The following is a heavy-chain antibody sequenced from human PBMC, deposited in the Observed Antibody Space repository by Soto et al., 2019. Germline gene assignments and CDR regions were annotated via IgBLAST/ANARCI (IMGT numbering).Heavy chain of an antibody. CDR3: AKREGYYDSSGYYPFDY. CDR1: GFTFRNYW. V-gene: IGHV3-23*01. Sequence: GSLRLSCAASGFTFRNYWMSWVRQAPGKGLEWVSSISNSGGSTFYADSVKGRFTISRDNSKNTLYLQMNSLRAEDTAIYYCAKREGYYDSSGYYPFDYWGQGTLVTVSS. J-gene: IGHJ4*02. CDR2: ISNSGGST. D-gene: IGHD3-22*01.